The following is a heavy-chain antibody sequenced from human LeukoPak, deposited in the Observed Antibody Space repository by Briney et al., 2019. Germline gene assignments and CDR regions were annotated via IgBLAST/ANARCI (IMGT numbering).Heavy chain of an antibody. CDR2: IYYSGST. J-gene: IGHJ5*02. CDR1: GGSISSSSYS. V-gene: IGHV4-39*01. Sequence: SETLSLTCTVSGGSISSSSYSWGWIRQPPGQGLEWIGSIYYSGSTYYNPSLKSRVTISVDMSKNQFSLKLSSVTAADTAVYYCARQKYSSGWDVLNWFDPWGQGTLVTVSS. CDR3: ARQKYSSGWDVLNWFDP. D-gene: IGHD6-19*01.